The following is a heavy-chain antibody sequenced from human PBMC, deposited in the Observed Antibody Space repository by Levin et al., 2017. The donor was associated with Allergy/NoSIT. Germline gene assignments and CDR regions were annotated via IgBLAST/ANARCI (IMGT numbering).Heavy chain of an antibody. Sequence: GESLKISCKASGYTFTSYGISWVRQAPGQGLEWMGWISAYNGNTNYAQKLQGRVTMTTDTSTSTAYMELRSLRSDDTAVYYCASGGAMGGSYPFAFDYWGQGTLVTVSS. J-gene: IGHJ4*02. CDR1: GYTFTSYG. CDR2: ISAYNGNT. D-gene: IGHD1-26*01. CDR3: ASGGAMGGSYPFAFDY. V-gene: IGHV1-18*01.